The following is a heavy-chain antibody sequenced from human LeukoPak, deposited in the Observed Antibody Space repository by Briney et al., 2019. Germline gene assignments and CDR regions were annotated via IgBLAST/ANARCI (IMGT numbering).Heavy chain of an antibody. Sequence: SETLSLTCTVSGGSISISSYYWGWIRQPPGKGLEWIGNIYYSGTTNYNPSLKSRVTISVDTSKNQFSLRLSSVTAADTAVYYCARVVITTMSFDYWGQGTLVTVSS. V-gene: IGHV4-39*07. CDR3: ARVVITTMSFDY. CDR1: GGSISISSYY. CDR2: IYYSGTT. D-gene: IGHD3-22*01. J-gene: IGHJ4*02.